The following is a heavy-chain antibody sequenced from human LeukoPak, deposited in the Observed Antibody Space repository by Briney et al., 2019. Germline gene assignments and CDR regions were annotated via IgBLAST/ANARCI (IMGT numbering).Heavy chain of an antibody. CDR2: MNSHSGNT. D-gene: IGHD4-23*01. CDR3: ARRYGGDFYWYFDL. J-gene: IGHJ2*01. Sequence: ASVKVSCKASGYTFTSYDINWVRQATGQGLEWMGWMNSHSGNTGYAQKFQGRVTITSGASISTAYMELSSLRSEDTAVYYCARRYGGDFYWYFDLWGRGTLVTVSS. V-gene: IGHV1-8*03. CDR1: GYTFTSYD.